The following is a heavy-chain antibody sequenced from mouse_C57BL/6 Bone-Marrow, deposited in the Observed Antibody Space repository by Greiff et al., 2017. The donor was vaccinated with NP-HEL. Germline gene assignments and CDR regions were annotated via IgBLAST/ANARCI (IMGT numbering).Heavy chain of an antibody. Sequence: VQLQQPGAELVKPGASVKMSCKASGYTFTSYWLTWVKQRPGQGLEWIGALYPGSGSPNYHEKFKRKSTLTVDTSSSTAYMQLSSLSSEAAAVYCCASGHKRSGFAYGGKGTLVTVAA. CDR3: ASGHKRSGFAY. J-gene: IGHJ3*01. CDR2: LYPGSGSP. V-gene: IGHV1-55*01. D-gene: IGHD3-3*01. CDR1: GYTFTSYW.